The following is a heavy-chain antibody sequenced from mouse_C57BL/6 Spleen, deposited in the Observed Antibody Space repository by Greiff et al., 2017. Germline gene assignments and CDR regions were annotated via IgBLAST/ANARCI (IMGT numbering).Heavy chain of an antibody. CDR1: GYSFTGYY. D-gene: IGHD3-3*01. J-gene: IGHJ2*01. Sequence: VQLQQSGPELVKPGASVKISCKASGYSFTGYYMNWVKQSPEKSLEWIGEINPSTGGTTYNQKFKAKATLTVDKSSSTAYMQLKSLTSEDSAVYYCARRDFLYWGQGTTLTVSS. CDR2: INPSTGGT. V-gene: IGHV1-42*01. CDR3: ARRDFLY.